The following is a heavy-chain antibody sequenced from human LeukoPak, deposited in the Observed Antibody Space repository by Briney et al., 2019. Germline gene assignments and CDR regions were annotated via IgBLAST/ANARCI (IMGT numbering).Heavy chain of an antibody. V-gene: IGHV3-30*03. CDR2: ASTDEINQ. J-gene: IGHJ4*02. Sequence: GRSLRLSCAYSGFTFRNHGMHWVRQAPGKGLEWVAVASTDEINQWYADSVKGRFIISRDNSRNTVILEMNTLRTEDTAVYYCARVFQSIALDYWGQGTLVTVSS. D-gene: IGHD2-15*01. CDR3: ARVFQSIALDY. CDR1: GFTFRNHG.